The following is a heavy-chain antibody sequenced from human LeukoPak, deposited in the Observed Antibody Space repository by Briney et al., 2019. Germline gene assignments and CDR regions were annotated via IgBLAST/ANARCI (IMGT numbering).Heavy chain of an antibody. V-gene: IGHV1-18*01. Sequence: GASVKVSCKTSGYSDNFYGITWVRQVAGQGLEWMGWISAQHGQTEYAPNSQDRVTMTTDTYTNTAYMELRSLRSDDTAVYYCAGSLGYCTSNVCYLKYWGQGTLVTVSS. J-gene: IGHJ4*02. CDR1: GYSDNFYG. D-gene: IGHD2-8*01. CDR3: AGSLGYCTSNVCYLKY. CDR2: ISAQHGQT.